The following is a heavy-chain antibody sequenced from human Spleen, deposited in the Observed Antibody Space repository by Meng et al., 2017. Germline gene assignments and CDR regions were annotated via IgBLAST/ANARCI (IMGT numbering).Heavy chain of an antibody. CDR3: ARDEDISAAGKLFGDY. CDR1: GYTFTGYY. CDR2: INPNNGDT. Sequence: ASVKVSCKASGYTFTGYYIYWVRQAPGQGLEWVGRINPNNGDTHYAQKFQGRVTMTGDTSIGTAYMELRGLTSDDTAMYYCARDEDISAAGKLFGDYWGQGTLVTVSS. V-gene: IGHV1-2*06. D-gene: IGHD6-13*01. J-gene: IGHJ4*02.